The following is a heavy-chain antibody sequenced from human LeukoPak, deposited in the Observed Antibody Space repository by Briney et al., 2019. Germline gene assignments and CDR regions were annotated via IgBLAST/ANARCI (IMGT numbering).Heavy chain of an antibody. CDR1: GGTFSSYA. V-gene: IGHV1-69*05. CDR2: IIPIFGTA. D-gene: IGHD5-24*01. Sequence: SVKVSCKASGGTFSSYAISWVRQAPGQGLEWMGGIIPIFGTANYTQKFQGRVTITTDESTSTAYMELSSLRSEDTAVYYCARGGDGYLNWFDPWSQGTLVTVSS. CDR3: ARGGDGYLNWFDP. J-gene: IGHJ5*02.